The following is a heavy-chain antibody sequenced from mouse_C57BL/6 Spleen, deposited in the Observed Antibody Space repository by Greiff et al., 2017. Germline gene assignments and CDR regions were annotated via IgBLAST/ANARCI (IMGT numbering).Heavy chain of an antibody. CDR1: GYTFTDYY. CDR3: ARGGYDYDKFAY. D-gene: IGHD2-4*01. Sequence: QVQLQQSGAELVRPGASVKLSCKASGYTFTDYYINWVKQRPGQGLEWIARIYPGSGNTYYNEKFKGKATLTAEKSSSTAYMQLSSLTSEDSAVYFCARGGYDYDKFAYWGQGTLVTVSA. CDR2: IYPGSGNT. J-gene: IGHJ3*01. V-gene: IGHV1-76*01.